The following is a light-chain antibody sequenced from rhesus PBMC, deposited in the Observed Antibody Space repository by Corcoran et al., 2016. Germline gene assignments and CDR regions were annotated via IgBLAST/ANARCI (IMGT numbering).Light chain of an antibody. CDR3: QHGYGILYS. Sequence: DIQMTQSPSSLSASVGDTVTITCRASQSISSWLDWYQQKPGKAPKLLIYKESSSQSGVPSRFSCRVSGTDFTLSISSLQPEDFATYYCQHGYGILYSFGQGTKVEI. J-gene: IGKJ2*01. V-gene: IGKV1-22*01. CDR2: KES. CDR1: QSISSW.